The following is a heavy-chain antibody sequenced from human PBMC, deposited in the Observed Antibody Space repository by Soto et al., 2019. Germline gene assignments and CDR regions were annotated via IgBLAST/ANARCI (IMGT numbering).Heavy chain of an antibody. Sequence: ASVKVSCKASGYTFTSYDINWVRKATGQGLEWMGWMNPNSGNTGYAQKFQGRVTMTRNTALSTAYMELSSLRSEDTAVYYCAXDFGTVVLPAVILGGNYYYYGMDVWCQGTTVTVSS. J-gene: IGHJ6*02. CDR2: MNPNSGNT. V-gene: IGHV1-8*01. CDR1: GYTFTSYD. CDR3: AXDFGTVVLPAVILGGNYYYYGMDV. D-gene: IGHD2-2*01.